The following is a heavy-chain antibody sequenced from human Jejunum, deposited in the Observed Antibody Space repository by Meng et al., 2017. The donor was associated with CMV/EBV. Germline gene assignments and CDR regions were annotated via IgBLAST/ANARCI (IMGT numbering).Heavy chain of an antibody. D-gene: IGHD5-24*01. CDR3: ARARTPRWLQYDH. J-gene: IGHJ4*02. CDR1: DGSFNNYY. V-gene: IGHV4-59*01. Sequence: QVQLQEAGPGWVKASETLSLTCRVNVSDGSFNNYYWSWIRQPPGKGLEWIVYIYYSGTTHYNPSLKSRVTISVDTSKKQLFLKLSSVTTADTGVYYCARARTPRWLQYDHWGQGTLVTVSS. CDR2: IYYSGTT.